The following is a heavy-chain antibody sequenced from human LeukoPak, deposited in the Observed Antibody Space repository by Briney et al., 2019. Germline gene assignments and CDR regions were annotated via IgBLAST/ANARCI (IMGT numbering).Heavy chain of an antibody. J-gene: IGHJ4*02. CDR1: GGSISSYY. CDR2: IYTSGST. Sequence: SETLSLTCTVSGGSISSYYWSWIRQPAGKGLEWIGRIYTSGSTNYNPSLKSRVTMSVDTSKNQFSLKLSSVTAADTAVYYCARDHYYDSGGYYYVPNWGQGTLVTVSS. D-gene: IGHD3-22*01. V-gene: IGHV4-4*07. CDR3: ARDHYYDSGGYYYVPN.